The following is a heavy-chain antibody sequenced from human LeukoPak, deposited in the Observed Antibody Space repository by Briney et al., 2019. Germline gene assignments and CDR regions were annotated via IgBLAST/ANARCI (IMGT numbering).Heavy chain of an antibody. D-gene: IGHD3-22*01. CDR2: FDPEDGET. Sequence: RASVKVSCKVSGYTLTELSMHWVRQAPGKGLECMGGFDPEDGETIYAQKFQGRVTMTEDTSTDTAYMELSSLRSEDTAVYYCATANGDSSGYYYNFDIWGQGTMVTVSS. CDR1: GYTLTELS. V-gene: IGHV1-24*01. J-gene: IGHJ3*02. CDR3: ATANGDSSGYYYNFDI.